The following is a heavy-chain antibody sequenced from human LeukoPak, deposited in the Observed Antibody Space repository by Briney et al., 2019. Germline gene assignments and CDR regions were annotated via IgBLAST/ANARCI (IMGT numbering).Heavy chain of an antibody. CDR1: GGSFSGYY. J-gene: IGHJ4*02. CDR2: INHSGST. Sequence: PSETLSLTCAVYGGSFSGYYWSWIRQPPGKGLEWIGEINHSGSTNYNPSLKSRVTISVDTSKNQFSLKLSSVTAADTAVYYCARYGDGYNYRQQYYFDYWGQGTLVTVSS. D-gene: IGHD5-24*01. V-gene: IGHV4-34*01. CDR3: ARYGDGYNYRQQYYFDY.